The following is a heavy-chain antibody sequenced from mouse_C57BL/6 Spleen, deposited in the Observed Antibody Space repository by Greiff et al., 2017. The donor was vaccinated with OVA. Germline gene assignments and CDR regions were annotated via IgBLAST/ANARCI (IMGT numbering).Heavy chain of an antibody. V-gene: IGHV10-1*01. CDR3: VRQEKLWAYVYDDYAMDY. CDR2: IRSKSNNNAT. J-gene: IGHJ4*01. Sequence: EVQLVESGGGLVQPKGSLKLSCAASGFSFNTYAMNWVRQAPGKGLEWVASIRSKSNNNATYHADSVKDRFTISRDDSESMLYLQMHNMKTEDTAMYYCVRQEKLWAYVYDDYAMDYWGQGTSVTVSS. D-gene: IGHD2-2*01. CDR1: GFSFNTYA.